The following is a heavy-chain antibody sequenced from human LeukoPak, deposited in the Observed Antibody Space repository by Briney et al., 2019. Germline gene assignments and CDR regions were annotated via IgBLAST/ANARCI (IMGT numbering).Heavy chain of an antibody. CDR1: GFTFTSSA. Sequence: VASVKVSCKASGFTFTSSAMQWVRQARGQRLEWIGWIVVGSGNTNYAQKFQERVTITRDMSTSTAYMELSSLRSGDTAVYYCAVSEYYYETTFDPWGQGTLVTVSS. CDR2: IVVGSGNT. D-gene: IGHD3-22*01. V-gene: IGHV1-58*02. J-gene: IGHJ5*02. CDR3: AVSEYYYETTFDP.